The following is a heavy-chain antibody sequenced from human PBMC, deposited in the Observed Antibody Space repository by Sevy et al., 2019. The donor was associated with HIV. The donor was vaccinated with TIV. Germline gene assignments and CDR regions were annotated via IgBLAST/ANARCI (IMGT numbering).Heavy chain of an antibody. V-gene: IGHV3-48*02. D-gene: IGHD3-10*01. J-gene: IGHJ4*02. Sequence: GGSLRLSCAASGFTFSSYSMNWVRQAPGKGLEWVSYISSSSSTIYYADSVKGRFTISRDNAKNSLYLQMNSLRDEDTAVYYCARASTEVNYDGSGSYLGYWGQGTLVTVSS. CDR2: ISSSSSTI. CDR3: ARASTEVNYDGSGSYLGY. CDR1: GFTFSSYS.